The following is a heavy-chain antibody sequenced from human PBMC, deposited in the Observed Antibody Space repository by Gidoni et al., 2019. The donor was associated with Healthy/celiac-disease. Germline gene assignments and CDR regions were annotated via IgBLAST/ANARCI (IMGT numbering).Heavy chain of an antibody. CDR2: IWYDGSNK. D-gene: IGHD5-12*01. V-gene: IGHV3-33*01. CDR1: GFTFSSYG. Sequence: QVQLVESGGGVVQPGRSLRLSCAASGFTFSSYGMHWVRQAPGKGLEWVAFIWYDGSNKYYADSVKGRFTISRDNSKNTLYLQMNSLRAEDTAVYYCARVVGGSFDYWGQGTLVTVSS. J-gene: IGHJ4*02. CDR3: ARVVGGSFDY.